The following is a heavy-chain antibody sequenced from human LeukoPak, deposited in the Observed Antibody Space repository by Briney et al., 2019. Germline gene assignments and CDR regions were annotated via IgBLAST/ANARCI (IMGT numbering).Heavy chain of an antibody. V-gene: IGHV1-2*06. CDR3: ARGYYYDSSGYYEY. CDR2: INPNSGGT. Sequence: ASVKVSCKASGYTFTGYYMHWVRQAPGQGLEWMGRINPNSGGTNYAQKFQGRVTMTRDTSISTAYMELSRLRSDDTAVYYCARGYYYDSSGYYEYWGQGTLVTVSS. CDR1: GYTFTGYY. D-gene: IGHD3-22*01. J-gene: IGHJ4*02.